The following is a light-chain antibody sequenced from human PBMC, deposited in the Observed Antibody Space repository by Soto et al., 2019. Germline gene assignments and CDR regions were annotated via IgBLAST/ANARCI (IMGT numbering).Light chain of an antibody. CDR2: DVT. V-gene: IGLV2-14*03. Sequence: QSVLTQPASVSGSPGQSITLSCSGTSSDVGGYNYVSWYQHHPGKAPKLIICDVTDRPSGVSSRFSGSKSGNTASLTISGLQAEDEADYYCSSYTSSNTEVFGTGTKLTVL. CDR3: SSYTSSNTEV. CDR1: SSDVGGYNY. J-gene: IGLJ1*01.